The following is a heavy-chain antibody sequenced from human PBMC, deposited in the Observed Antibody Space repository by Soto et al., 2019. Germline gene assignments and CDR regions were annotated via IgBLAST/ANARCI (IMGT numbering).Heavy chain of an antibody. Sequence: QVQLQESGPGLVKPSETLSLTCTVSGGSISSYYWSWIRQPPGKGLEWIGYIYYSGSTNYNPSLKSRVTISVDTSKNQFPLKLSSVTAADTAVYYCARESGRSYVDYWGQGTLVTVSS. CDR1: GGSISSYY. J-gene: IGHJ4*02. V-gene: IGHV4-59*12. CDR3: ARESGRSYVDY. CDR2: IYYSGST.